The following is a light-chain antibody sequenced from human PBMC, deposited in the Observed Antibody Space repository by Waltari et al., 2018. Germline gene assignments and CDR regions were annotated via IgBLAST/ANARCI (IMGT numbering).Light chain of an antibody. CDR1: QGIGNY. CDR3: QNDTSAPFS. J-gene: IGKJ3*01. CDR2: TAS. Sequence: DIQMTQSPPSLSASVGDRVPIPCRPSQGIGNYLAWYQQKPGTVPKPLIYTASTLQSGFPSRFSGSECAADCTLTISSLQPEYTSTYYCQNDTSAPFSVGPGTRLDIK. V-gene: IGKV1-27*01.